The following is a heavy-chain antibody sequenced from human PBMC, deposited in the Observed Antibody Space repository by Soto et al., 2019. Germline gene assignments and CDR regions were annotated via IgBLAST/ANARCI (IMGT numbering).Heavy chain of an antibody. CDR3: GRGLQYINWFDP. D-gene: IGHD4-4*01. Sequence: SETLSLTCTVSGGSISSSSYYWGWIRQPPGKGLEWIGSIYYSGSTYYNPSLKSRVTISVDTSKNQFSLKLSSVTAADTAVYYCGRGLQYINWFDPWGQGTLVTVSS. J-gene: IGHJ5*02. CDR2: IYYSGST. V-gene: IGHV4-39*01. CDR1: GGSISSSSYY.